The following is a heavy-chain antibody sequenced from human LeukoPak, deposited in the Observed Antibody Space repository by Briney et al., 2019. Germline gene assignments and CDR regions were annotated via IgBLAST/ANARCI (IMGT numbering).Heavy chain of an antibody. Sequence: GGSLRLSCAASGFTFSSYGMHWVRQAPGKGLEWVAFIRYDGSNKYYADSVKGRFTIPRDNSKNTLYLQMNSLRAEDTAVYYCAKSYYGSGSYYSYYYYMDVWGKGTTVTVSS. D-gene: IGHD3-10*01. CDR2: IRYDGSNK. CDR3: AKSYYGSGSYYSYYYYMDV. V-gene: IGHV3-30*02. J-gene: IGHJ6*03. CDR1: GFTFSSYG.